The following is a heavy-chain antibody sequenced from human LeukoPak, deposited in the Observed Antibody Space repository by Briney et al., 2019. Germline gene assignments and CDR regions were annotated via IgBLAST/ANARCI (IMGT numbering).Heavy chain of an antibody. Sequence: PGGSLRLSCAASGFTFSTYAMHWVRQAPGKGLKWVAVISYDGSNKYYADSVKGRFTISRDNSNNIISLQMNNLTTEDTATYYCAREKFDSWGQGALVTVSP. CDR3: AREKFDS. J-gene: IGHJ5*01. V-gene: IGHV3-30*14. CDR1: GFTFSTYA. CDR2: ISYDGSNK.